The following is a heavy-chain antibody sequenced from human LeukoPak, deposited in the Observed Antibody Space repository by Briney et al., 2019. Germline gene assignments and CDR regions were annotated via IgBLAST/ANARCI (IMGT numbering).Heavy chain of an antibody. CDR3: AKTGYISDLSVDYFDN. D-gene: IGHD3-3*02. J-gene: IGHJ4*02. V-gene: IGHV3-30*02. CDR2: IRYDGSNK. Sequence: GGSLRLSCAASGFTFSSYGMHWVRQAPGKGLEWVAFIRYDGSNKYYADSVKGRFTISRDNSKNTLYLQMNSLRAEDTAVYFCAKTGYISDLSVDYFDNWGQGTLVTVSS. CDR1: GFTFSSYG.